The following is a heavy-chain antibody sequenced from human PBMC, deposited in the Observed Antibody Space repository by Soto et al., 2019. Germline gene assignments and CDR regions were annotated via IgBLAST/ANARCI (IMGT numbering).Heavy chain of an antibody. D-gene: IGHD5-18*01. CDR3: ARVLSGYTAMAPFDY. Sequence: GASQRLSCAASGFTFSDDYMSWIRQAPGKGLERVSYISSSSSYTNYADSVKGRFTISRDNAKNSLYLQMNSLRAEDTAVYYCARVLSGYTAMAPFDYWGQGTLVTVSS. V-gene: IGHV3-11*06. CDR1: GFTFSDDY. J-gene: IGHJ4*02. CDR2: ISSSSSYT.